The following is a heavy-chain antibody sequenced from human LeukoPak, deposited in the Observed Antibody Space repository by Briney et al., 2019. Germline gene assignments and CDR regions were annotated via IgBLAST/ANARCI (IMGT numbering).Heavy chain of an antibody. Sequence: SETLSLTCTVSGGSISIHYWSWIRQPAGNGLEWIGRIYASGSPNYNPSLKSRVTMSLDTSTNQFSLKLSSVTAADTAVYFCARATNDYARDFDYWGQGTPVIVSS. CDR1: GGSISIHY. CDR2: IYASGSP. J-gene: IGHJ4*02. CDR3: ARATNDYARDFDY. D-gene: IGHD4-17*01. V-gene: IGHV4-4*07.